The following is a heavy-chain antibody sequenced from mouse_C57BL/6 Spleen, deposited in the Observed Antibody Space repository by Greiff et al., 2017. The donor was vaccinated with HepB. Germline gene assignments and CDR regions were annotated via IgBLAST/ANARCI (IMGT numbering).Heavy chain of an antibody. CDR3: ARGNYYGSSYGY. J-gene: IGHJ2*01. CDR1: GYTFTDYN. Sequence: EVKLQQSGPELVKPGASVKMSCKASGYTFTDYNMHWVKQSHGKSLEWIGYINPNNGGTSYNQKFKGKATLTVNKSSSTAYMERRSLTSEDSAVYYCARGNYYGSSYGYWGQGTTLTVSS. V-gene: IGHV1-22*01. CDR2: INPNNGGT. D-gene: IGHD1-1*01.